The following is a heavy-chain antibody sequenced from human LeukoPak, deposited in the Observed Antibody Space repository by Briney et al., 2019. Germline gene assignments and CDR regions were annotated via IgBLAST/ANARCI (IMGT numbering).Heavy chain of an antibody. J-gene: IGHJ4*02. CDR3: ARASLRWLQSRDYFDY. D-gene: IGHD5-24*01. Sequence: QPGGSLRLSCARSGFTFSSYAMQWVRQAPGKGLEWVAVISYDGSNKYYADSVKGRFTISRDNSKNTLYLQMNSLRAEDTAVYYCARASLRWLQSRDYFDYWGQGTLVTVSS. CDR2: ISYDGSNK. V-gene: IGHV3-30-3*01. CDR1: GFTFSSYA.